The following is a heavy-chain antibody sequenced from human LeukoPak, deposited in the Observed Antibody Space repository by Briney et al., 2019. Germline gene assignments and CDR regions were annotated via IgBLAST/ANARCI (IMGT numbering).Heavy chain of an antibody. CDR2: ISSSSTYI. D-gene: IGHD6-13*01. CDR3: ARASSSWVKRRYYYGLDV. V-gene: IGHV3-21*01. CDR1: GFTFSDYN. J-gene: IGHJ6*02. Sequence: PGGSLRLFCAASGFTFSDYNMNWVRQAPGKGLEWVSSISSSSTYIYYADSVKGRFTISRDNAKNSLFLQMNSLRAEDTAVYYCARASSSWVKRRYYYGLDVWGQGTTVTVSS.